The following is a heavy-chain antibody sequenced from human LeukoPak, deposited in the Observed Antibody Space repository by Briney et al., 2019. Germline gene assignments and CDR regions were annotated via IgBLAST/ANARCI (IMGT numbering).Heavy chain of an antibody. CDR2: ISYDGSNK. CDR1: GFTFSSYA. V-gene: IGHV3-30-3*01. J-gene: IGHJ4*02. Sequence: PGGSLRLSCAASGFTFSSYAMHWVRQAPGKGLEWVAVISYDGSNKYYADSVKGRFTISRDNSKNTLYLQMDSLRAEDTAVYYCTNSDDYGDYWGQGTLVTVSS. CDR3: TNSDDYGDY.